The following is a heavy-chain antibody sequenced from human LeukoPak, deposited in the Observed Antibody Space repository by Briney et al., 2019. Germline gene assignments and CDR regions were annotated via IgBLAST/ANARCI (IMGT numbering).Heavy chain of an antibody. J-gene: IGHJ4*02. CDR3: AKSTYSSGWARGEGIDY. CDR1: GFTFSSYG. Sequence: GGSLRLSCAASGFTFSSYGMHWVRQAPGKGLEWVASIRYDGSNKYYADSVKGRFTISRDNSKNTLYLQMNSLRAEDTAVYYCAKSTYSSGWARGEGIDYWGQGTLVTVSS. CDR2: IRYDGSNK. V-gene: IGHV3-30*02. D-gene: IGHD6-19*01.